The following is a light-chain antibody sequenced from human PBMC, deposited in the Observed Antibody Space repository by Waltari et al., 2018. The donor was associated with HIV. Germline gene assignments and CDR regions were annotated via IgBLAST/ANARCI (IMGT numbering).Light chain of an antibody. J-gene: IGLJ2*01. V-gene: IGLV3-10*01. CDR3: YSTDSSGNPL. CDR1: AFPTKF. Sequence: SYELTHPPAVSVSPGQTARTTCSGDAFPTKFAYWYQQYLVLAPMLVIYEDSKRPSEIPERFSGSSSGTMATLTISGAQVEDEADYYCYSTDSSGNPLFGGGTKLTVL. CDR2: EDS.